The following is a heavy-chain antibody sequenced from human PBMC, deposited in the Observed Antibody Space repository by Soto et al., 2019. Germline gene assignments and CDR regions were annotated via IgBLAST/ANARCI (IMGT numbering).Heavy chain of an antibody. CDR2: INHSGST. D-gene: IGHD3-16*01. CDR3: ASLRLGGVDDY. Sequence: QVQLQQWGAGLLKPSETLSLTCAVYGGSFSGYYWSWIRQPPGKGLEWIGEINHSGSTNYNPSLKSRVTISVDTSKNQFSLKLSSVTAADTAVYYSASLRLGGVDDYWGQGTLVTVSS. J-gene: IGHJ4*02. CDR1: GGSFSGYY. V-gene: IGHV4-34*01.